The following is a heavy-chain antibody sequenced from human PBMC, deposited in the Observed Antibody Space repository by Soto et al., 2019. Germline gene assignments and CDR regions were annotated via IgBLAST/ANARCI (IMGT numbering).Heavy chain of an antibody. CDR1: GFTFSSYS. V-gene: IGHV3-48*04. CDR3: ASDQELRYFDWNAFDI. CDR2: ISSSSSTI. Sequence: GGSLRLSCAASGFTFSSYSMNWVRQAPGKGLEWVSYISSSSSTIYYADSLKGRFTISRDNAKNSLYLQMNSLRAEDTAAYYCASDQELRYFDWNAFDIWGQGTMVPVSS. D-gene: IGHD3-9*01. J-gene: IGHJ3*02.